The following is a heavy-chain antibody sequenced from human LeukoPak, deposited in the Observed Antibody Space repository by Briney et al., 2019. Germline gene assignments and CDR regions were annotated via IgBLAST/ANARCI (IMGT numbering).Heavy chain of an antibody. Sequence: PGGSLRLPCAASGFTFRSYAMNWVRQAPGKGLEWVSAISGSGSATYYADSVKGRFTISRDNSKNTLYLQMNSLRTEDTAVYFCAKTNVFGKKAEYYFDYWGQGALVTVSS. CDR3: AKTNVFGKKAEYYFDY. J-gene: IGHJ4*02. D-gene: IGHD4-23*01. CDR2: ISGSGSAT. V-gene: IGHV3-23*01. CDR1: GFTFRSYA.